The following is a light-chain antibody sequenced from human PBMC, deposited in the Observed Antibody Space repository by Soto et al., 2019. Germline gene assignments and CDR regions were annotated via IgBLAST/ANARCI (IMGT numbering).Light chain of an antibody. CDR3: SSFAGSPVV. J-gene: IGLJ2*01. CDR1: SSDFGEENY. CDR2: EVS. Sequence: QSALTQPPSASGSPGQSVTITCSGTSSDFGEENYVSWYQQHPGKVPKLILYEVSKRPSGVPDRFSGSRSGNTASLTVSGLQAEDEADYYCSSFAGSPVVFGGGTKVTVL. V-gene: IGLV2-8*01.